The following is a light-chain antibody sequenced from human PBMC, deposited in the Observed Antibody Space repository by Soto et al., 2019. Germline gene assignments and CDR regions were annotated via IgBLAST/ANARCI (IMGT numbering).Light chain of an antibody. J-gene: IGLJ1*01. Sequence: QSVLTQPPSVSGGPGQRVTISCTGGSSNIGAGYDVHWYQQLPGTAPKLLIYGNSNRPSGVPDRFSGSKSGTSASLATTGLQAEDEADYDCQSYDSSLSGSYVVGTGTKVPVL. V-gene: IGLV1-40*01. CDR1: SSNIGAGYD. CDR3: QSYDSSLSGSYV. CDR2: GNS.